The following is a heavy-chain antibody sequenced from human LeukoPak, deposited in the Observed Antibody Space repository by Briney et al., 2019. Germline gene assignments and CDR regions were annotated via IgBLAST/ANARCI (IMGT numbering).Heavy chain of an antibody. CDR3: ARVRYYDSSGYYGYFDY. Sequence: GASVKVSCKASGYTFTSYGISWVRQAPGQGLEWMGWISAYNGNTNYAQKLQGRVTMTTDTSTGTAYMELRSLRSDDTAVYYCARVRYYDSSGYYGYFDYWGQGTLVTVSS. J-gene: IGHJ4*02. CDR1: GYTFTSYG. CDR2: ISAYNGNT. V-gene: IGHV1-18*01. D-gene: IGHD3-22*01.